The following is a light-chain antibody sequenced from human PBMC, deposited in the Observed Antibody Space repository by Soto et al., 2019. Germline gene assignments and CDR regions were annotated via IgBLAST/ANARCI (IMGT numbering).Light chain of an antibody. Sequence: QSVLTQPASVSGSPGQSISISCTGISSDVGGDNYVSWYQQHPGKAPKLMIYDVGDRPSGVSNRFSGSQSGNTASLTISGLQAEDEADYYCSSHTSSNTLVVFGGGTQLTVL. CDR2: DVG. CDR3: SSHTSSNTLVV. CDR1: SSDVGGDNY. J-gene: IGLJ2*01. V-gene: IGLV2-14*01.